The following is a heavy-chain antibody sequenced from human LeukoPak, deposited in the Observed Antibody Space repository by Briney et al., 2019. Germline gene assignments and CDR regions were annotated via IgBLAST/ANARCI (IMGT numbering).Heavy chain of an antibody. CDR3: ASKVVPAATVGYFDY. Sequence: SETLSLTCAVYGGSFSGYYWSWIRQPPGKGLEWIGEINHSGSTNYNPSLKSRVTISVDASKNQFSLKLSSVTAADTAVYYCASKVVPAATVGYFDYWGQGTLVTVSS. V-gene: IGHV4-34*01. D-gene: IGHD2-2*01. CDR2: INHSGST. J-gene: IGHJ4*02. CDR1: GGSFSGYY.